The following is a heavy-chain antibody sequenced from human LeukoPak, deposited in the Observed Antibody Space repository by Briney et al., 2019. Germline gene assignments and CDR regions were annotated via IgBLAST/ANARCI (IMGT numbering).Heavy chain of an antibody. V-gene: IGHV4-59*01. J-gene: IGHJ6*02. CDR2: IYYSGST. Sequence: SETLSLTCTVSGGSISSYYWSWIRQPPGKGLEWIGYIYYSGSTNYNPSLKSRVTISVDTSKNQFSLKLSSVTAADTAVYYCAGVGATMVRGVSRSDYYYGMDVWGQGTTVTVSS. CDR1: GGSISSYY. CDR3: AGVGATMVRGVSRSDYYYGMDV. D-gene: IGHD3-10*01.